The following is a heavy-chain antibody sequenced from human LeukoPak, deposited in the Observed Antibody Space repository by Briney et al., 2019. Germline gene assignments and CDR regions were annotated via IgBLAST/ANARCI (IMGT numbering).Heavy chain of an antibody. CDR1: GFTFSSYA. J-gene: IGHJ4*02. CDR3: AKSDYSDSSGYYYGSDY. D-gene: IGHD3-22*01. CDR2: ISGSGGST. Sequence: GGSLRLSCAASGFTFSSYAMTWVRQAPGKGLEWVSGISGSGGSTYYADSVKGRFTISRDNSKNTLYVQMNSLRAEDTAVYYCAKSDYSDSSGYYYGSDYWGQGTLVTVSS. V-gene: IGHV3-23*01.